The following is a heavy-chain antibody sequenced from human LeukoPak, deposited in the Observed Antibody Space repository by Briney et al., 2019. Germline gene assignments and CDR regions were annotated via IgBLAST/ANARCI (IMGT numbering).Heavy chain of an antibody. V-gene: IGHV4-38-2*02. J-gene: IGHJ4*02. CDR3: ARRPGGWLQSVPFDY. CDR2: IYYSGST. Sequence: SETLSLTCTVSGYSISSGYYWGWIRQPPGKGLEWIGSIYYSGSTYYNPSLKSRVTISVDTSKNQFSLKLSSVTAADTAVYYCARRPGGWLQSVPFDYWGQGTLVTVSS. D-gene: IGHD5-24*01. CDR1: GYSISSGYY.